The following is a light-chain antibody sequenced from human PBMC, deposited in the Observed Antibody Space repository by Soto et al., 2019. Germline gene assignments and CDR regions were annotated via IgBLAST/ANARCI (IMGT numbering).Light chain of an antibody. J-gene: IGLJ3*02. CDR3: AAWDDSLNGYWV. V-gene: IGLV1-44*01. CDR1: SSNIGGNT. CDR2: NNN. Sequence: QAVLTQPPSASGTPGQRVTISCSGSSSNIGGNTVNWYQQLPGTAPKLLMYNNNQRPSGVPDRFSGSKSGTSASLAISGLQSEDEADYYCAAWDDSLNGYWVFGGGTKLTVL.